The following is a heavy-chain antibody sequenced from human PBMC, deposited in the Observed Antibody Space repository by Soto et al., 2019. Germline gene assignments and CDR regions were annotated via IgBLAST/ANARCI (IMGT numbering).Heavy chain of an antibody. V-gene: IGHV3-33*01. CDR2: IWYDGSNK. D-gene: IGHD2-2*01. CDR3: ARGNCSSTSCYFYMDV. CDR1: GFTFSSYG. Sequence: PGGSLRLSCAASGFTFSSYGMHWVRQAPGKGLEWVAVIWYDGSNKYYADSVKGRFTISRDNSKNTLYLQMNSLRAEDTAVYYCARGNCSSTSCYFYMDVWGKGTTVTVSS. J-gene: IGHJ6*03.